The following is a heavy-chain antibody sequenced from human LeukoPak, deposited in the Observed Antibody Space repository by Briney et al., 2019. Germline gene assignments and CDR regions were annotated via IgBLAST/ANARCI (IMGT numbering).Heavy chain of an antibody. V-gene: IGHV3-7*05. CDR1: GFTFSSYW. CDR2: KKQDGSEK. CDR3: ARDQRYCSSSSCPWETFDY. Sequence: GGSLRLSCAASGFTFSSYWMSWVRQAPGKALEWVANKKQDGSEKYYVVSVKGRFTISRDNDKNSLYLQMNSLRAEDTAVYYCARDQRYCSSSSCPWETFDYWGQGTLVSVSS. J-gene: IGHJ4*02. D-gene: IGHD2-2*01.